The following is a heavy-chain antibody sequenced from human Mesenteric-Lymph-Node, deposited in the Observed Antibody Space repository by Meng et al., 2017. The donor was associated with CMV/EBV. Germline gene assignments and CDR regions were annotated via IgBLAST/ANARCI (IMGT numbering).Heavy chain of an antibody. CDR3: ARASRPDYGMDV. Sequence: GGSLRLSCAASGFTVSSNYMSWVRQAPGKGLEWVSVIYSGGSTYYADSVKGRFTISRDNSKNTLYLQMNSLRAEDTAVYYCARASRPDYGMDVWGQGTTVTVSS. CDR1: GFTVSSNY. V-gene: IGHV3-53*01. J-gene: IGHJ6*02. CDR2: IYSGGST. D-gene: IGHD6-6*01.